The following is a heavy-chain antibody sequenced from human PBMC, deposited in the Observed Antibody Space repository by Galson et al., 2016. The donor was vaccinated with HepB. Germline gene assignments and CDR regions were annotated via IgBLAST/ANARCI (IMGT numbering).Heavy chain of an antibody. CDR2: INPSGGGT. V-gene: IGHV1-46*01. Sequence: SVKVSCKASGYTFTSYYMHWVRQAPGQGLEWMGIINPSGGGTSYAQKFQGRVTMTRDTSTSTVYMELSSLRSEDTAVYYCARTLYGSGSYLVGIFWGQGTLVTVSS. J-gene: IGHJ4*02. D-gene: IGHD3-10*01. CDR1: GYTFTSYY. CDR3: ARTLYGSGSYLVGIF.